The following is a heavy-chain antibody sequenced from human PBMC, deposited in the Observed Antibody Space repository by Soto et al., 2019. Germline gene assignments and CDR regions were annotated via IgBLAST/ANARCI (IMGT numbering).Heavy chain of an antibody. CDR3: TLRIVGGAAAFFDI. V-gene: IGHV3-15*07. J-gene: IGHJ3*02. Sequence: GGSLRLSCAASGFTFSNAWMNWVRQAPGKGLEWVGRIKSKTDGGTTDYAAPVKGRFTISRDDSKNTLYLQMNSLKTEDTAVYYCTLRIVGGAAAFFDIWGQGTMVTVSS. D-gene: IGHD1-26*01. CDR2: IKSKTDGGTT. CDR1: GFTFSNAW.